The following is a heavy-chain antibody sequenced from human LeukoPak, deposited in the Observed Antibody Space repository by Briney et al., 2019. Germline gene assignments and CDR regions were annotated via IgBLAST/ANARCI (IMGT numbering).Heavy chain of an antibody. J-gene: IGHJ4*02. CDR1: GFSFSDYW. V-gene: IGHV3-7*01. Sequence: GGSLRLSCAASGFSFSDYWMDWVRQAPGKGMEWVANINQDGSEQYYVDSVKGRFTISRDNAKNSLCLQMNSLRAEDTAVYYCSRSLDYWGQGALVTVSS. CDR2: INQDGSEQ. CDR3: SRSLDY.